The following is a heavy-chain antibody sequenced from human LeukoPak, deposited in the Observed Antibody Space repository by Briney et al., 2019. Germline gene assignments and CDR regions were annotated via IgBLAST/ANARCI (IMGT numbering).Heavy chain of an antibody. V-gene: IGHV3-7*01. Sequence: GGSLRLSCAASGFAFSSYWMSWVRQAPGKGLEWVANIKQDGSEKYYVDSVKGRFTISRDNAKNSLYLQMNSLRAEDTAVYYCARSSGGAVAGYYFDYWGQGTLVTVSS. D-gene: IGHD6-19*01. CDR2: IKQDGSEK. CDR1: GFAFSSYW. J-gene: IGHJ4*02. CDR3: ARSSGGAVAGYYFDY.